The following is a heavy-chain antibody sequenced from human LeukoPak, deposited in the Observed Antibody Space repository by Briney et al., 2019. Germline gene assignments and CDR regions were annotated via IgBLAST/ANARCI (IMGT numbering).Heavy chain of an antibody. CDR1: GVTFSSHW. J-gene: IGHJ3*02. D-gene: IGHD6-19*01. Sequence: GGSLRLSCAASGVTFSSHWRRWVRQAPGKGLVGVSPINSDGSITSYADPVKGRFTISRDNAKNTLFLQMNSLRAEDTAVYYCARGMTVAGRSAFDIWGQGTMVTVSS. CDR3: ARGMTVAGRSAFDI. V-gene: IGHV3-74*01. CDR2: INSDGSIT.